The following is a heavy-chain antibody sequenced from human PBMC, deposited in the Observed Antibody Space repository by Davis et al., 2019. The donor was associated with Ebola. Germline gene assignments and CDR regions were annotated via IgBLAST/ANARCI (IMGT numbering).Heavy chain of an antibody. CDR3: ARGRISGNYDLDV. CDR2: TRNKANRYTT. V-gene: IGHV3-72*01. Sequence: PGGSLRLSCAASGFTFSDHYMDWVRQAPGKGLEWVGRTRNKANRYTTEYAASVKGRFTISRDDSKNSLYLQMNSLKTEDTAVFYCARGRISGNYDLDVWGQGTTVTVSS. D-gene: IGHD3-10*01. CDR1: GFTFSDHY. J-gene: IGHJ6*02.